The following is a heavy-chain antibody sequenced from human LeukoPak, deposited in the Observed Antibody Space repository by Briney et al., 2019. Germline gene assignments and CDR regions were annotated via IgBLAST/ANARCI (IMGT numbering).Heavy chain of an antibody. Sequence: SQTLSLTCAISGDSVSSNSVTWNWIRQSPSRGLEWLGRTYYRSTWYNDYEVSVRVRITVNTDTSKNQFSLHLSSVTAADTAVYYCARVNINNWHSCDYWGQGTLVTVSS. CDR1: GDSVSSNSVT. CDR2: TYYRSTWYN. V-gene: IGHV6-1*01. J-gene: IGHJ4*02. D-gene: IGHD1-1*01. CDR3: ARVNINNWHSCDY.